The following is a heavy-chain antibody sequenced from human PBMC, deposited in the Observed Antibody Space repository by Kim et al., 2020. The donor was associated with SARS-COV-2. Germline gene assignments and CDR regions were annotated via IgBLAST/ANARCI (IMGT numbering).Heavy chain of an antibody. CDR2: IDPSDSYT. CDR3: ARQPSARNYDILTGFDP. Sequence: GESLKISCKGSGYSFTSYWISWVRQMPGKGLEWMGRIDPSDSYTNYSPSFQGHVTISADKSISTAYLQWSSLKASDTAMYYCARQPSARNYDILTGFDPWGQGTLVTVSS. D-gene: IGHD3-9*01. CDR1: GYSFTSYW. V-gene: IGHV5-10-1*01. J-gene: IGHJ5*02.